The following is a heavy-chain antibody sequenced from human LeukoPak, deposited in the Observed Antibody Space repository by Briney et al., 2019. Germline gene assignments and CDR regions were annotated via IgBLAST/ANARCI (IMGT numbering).Heavy chain of an antibody. Sequence: SGTLSLTCTVSGGSISSSHWWNWVRQSPGKGLEWIGEIFHTGSTNYNPSLKSRVTISVDTSKNQFSLKLSSVTAADTAVYYCATYYYDSSGSEGGYFDYWGQGTLVTVSS. CDR2: IFHTGST. V-gene: IGHV4-4*02. CDR3: ATYYYDSSGSEGGYFDY. J-gene: IGHJ4*02. CDR1: GGSISSSHW. D-gene: IGHD3-22*01.